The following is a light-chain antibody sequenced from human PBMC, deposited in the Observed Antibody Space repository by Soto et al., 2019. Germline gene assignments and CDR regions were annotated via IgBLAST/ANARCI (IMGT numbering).Light chain of an antibody. CDR2: EVS. Sequence: QSALTQPASVSGAPGQSITISCTGTSSDGGGYNYVSWYQQHPGKAPKLMIYEVSTRPSGVSDRFSGSRSGNTASLTISGLQAEDESDYYCISYTSSSTCVFGGGTQLTVL. V-gene: IGLV2-14*01. CDR3: ISYTSSSTCV. CDR1: SSDGGGYNY. J-gene: IGLJ3*02.